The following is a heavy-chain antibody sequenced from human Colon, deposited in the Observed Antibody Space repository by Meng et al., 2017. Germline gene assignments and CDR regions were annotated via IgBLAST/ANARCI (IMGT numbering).Heavy chain of an antibody. Sequence: QVQRQESGPGRVKPSHTLLLTGTVSGGSISSGDYYWSWIRQPPGKGLEWIGYIYYSGSTYYNPSLKSRVTISVDTSKNQFSLKLSSVTAADTAVYYCARGYYDSSGYGYWYFDLWGRGTLVTVSS. V-gene: IGHV4-30-4*01. D-gene: IGHD3-22*01. J-gene: IGHJ2*01. CDR3: ARGYYDSSGYGYWYFDL. CDR1: GGSISSGDYY. CDR2: IYYSGST.